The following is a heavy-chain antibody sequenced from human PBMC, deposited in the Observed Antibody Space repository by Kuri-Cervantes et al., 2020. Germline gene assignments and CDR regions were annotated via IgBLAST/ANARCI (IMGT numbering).Heavy chain of an antibody. CDR3: TTAQNYYDSSLGVGAFDI. CDR1: EFTFSNFV. J-gene: IGHJ3*02. D-gene: IGHD3-22*01. V-gene: IGHV3-23*01. Sequence: GESLKISCVVSEFTFSNFVMTWVRRAPGKGLEWVSTIIGSGAVTFYADSVKGRFAISRDNSKNTLYLQMNSLKTEDTAVYYCTTAQNYYDSSLGVGAFDIWGQGTMVTVSS. CDR2: IIGSGAVT.